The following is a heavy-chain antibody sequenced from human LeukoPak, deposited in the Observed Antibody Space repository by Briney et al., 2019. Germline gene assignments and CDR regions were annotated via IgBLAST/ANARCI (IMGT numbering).Heavy chain of an antibody. J-gene: IGHJ5*02. CDR1: GYSINSGYY. V-gene: IGHV4-38-2*02. Sequence: PPETLSLTCTVSGYSINSGYYWGWIRQPPGKGLEWIGSIYHSGSTKYNPSLKSRVTISLDTSKNQFSLNLSSVTAADTAVYYYARGSGSANWFDPWGQGTLVTVSS. CDR3: ARGSGSANWFDP. CDR2: IYHSGST. D-gene: IGHD3-10*01.